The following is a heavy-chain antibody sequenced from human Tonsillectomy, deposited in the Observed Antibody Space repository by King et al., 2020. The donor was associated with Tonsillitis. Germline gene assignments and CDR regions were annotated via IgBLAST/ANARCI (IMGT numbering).Heavy chain of an antibody. CDR3: TTDPPSWWELLLLRAFDI. D-gene: IGHD1-26*01. CDR2: IKSKTDGGTT. CDR1: GFTFSNAW. Sequence: VQLVESGGGLVKPGGSLRLSCAASGFTFSNAWMSWVRQAPGKGLEWVGRIKSKTDGGTTDYAAPVKGRFTISRDDSKNTLYLQMNSLKTEDTAVYYCTTDPPSWWELLLLRAFDIWGQGTMVTVSS. J-gene: IGHJ3*02. V-gene: IGHV3-15*01.